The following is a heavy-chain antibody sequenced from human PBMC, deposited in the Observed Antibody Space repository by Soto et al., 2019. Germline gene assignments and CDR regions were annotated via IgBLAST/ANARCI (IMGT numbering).Heavy chain of an antibody. J-gene: IGHJ6*02. Sequence: ESLKISCKGSGYSFTSYWIGWGRQMPGKGLEWMGIIYPGDSDTRYSPSFQGQVTISADKSISTAYLQWSSLKAPDTAMYYCARHVSSSHTAYYYYGMDVWGQGTTVTVSS. V-gene: IGHV5-51*01. CDR3: ARHVSSSHTAYYYYGMDV. CDR2: IYPGDSDT. D-gene: IGHD6-13*01. CDR1: GYSFTSYW.